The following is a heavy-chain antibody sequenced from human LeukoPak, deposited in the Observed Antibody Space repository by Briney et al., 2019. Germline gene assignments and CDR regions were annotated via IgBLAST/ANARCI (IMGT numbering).Heavy chain of an antibody. CDR3: AGDLGPMNY. V-gene: IGHV4-34*01. Sequence: PSETLSLTCAVYGGSFSGYYWSWIRQPPGKGLEWIGEINHSGSTNYNPSLKSRVAISVDTSKNQFSLKLSSVTAADTAVYYCAGDLGPMNYWGQGTLVTVSS. CDR1: GGSFSGYY. D-gene: IGHD3-10*01. J-gene: IGHJ4*02. CDR2: INHSGST.